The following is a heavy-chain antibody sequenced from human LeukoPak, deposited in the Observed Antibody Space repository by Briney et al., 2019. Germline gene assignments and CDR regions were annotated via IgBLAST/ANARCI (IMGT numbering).Heavy chain of an antibody. Sequence: SETLSLTCAVYGGSFSGYYWSWIRQPPGKGLEWLGEINHSGSTNYNPSLKSRVTISVDTSKNQFSLKLSSVTAADTAVYYCARGGRVLMVYAIRTNWFDPWGQGTLVTVSS. V-gene: IGHV4-34*01. D-gene: IGHD2-8*01. CDR3: ARGGRVLMVYAIRTNWFDP. J-gene: IGHJ5*02. CDR2: INHSGST. CDR1: GGSFSGYY.